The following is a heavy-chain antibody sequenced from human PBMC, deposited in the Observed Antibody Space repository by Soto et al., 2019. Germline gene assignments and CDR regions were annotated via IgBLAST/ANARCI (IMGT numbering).Heavy chain of an antibody. CDR2: VCCSGNT. V-gene: IGHV4-30-4*08. J-gene: IGHJ4*02. CDR1: ARSICSGDYH. Sequence: PSETLSLTCTVSARSICSGDYHWSWIRQPPGKGLGWIGFVCCSGNTYYNPSLKSRVTISVDTSKNEFSLKLSSVTAADTAVYYCARSDFWSGYYTDYWGQGTLVTVSS. CDR3: ARSDFWSGYYTDY. D-gene: IGHD3-3*01.